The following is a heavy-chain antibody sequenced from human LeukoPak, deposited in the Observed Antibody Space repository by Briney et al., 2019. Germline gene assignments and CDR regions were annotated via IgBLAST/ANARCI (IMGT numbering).Heavy chain of an antibody. Sequence: PSETLSLTCAVYGGSFSGYYWSWIRQPPGKGRGWIGEINHSGSTNYNPSLKSRVTISVDTSKNQFSLKLSSVTAADTAVYYCARGGGSGSYFWFDPWGQGTLVTVSS. CDR2: INHSGST. CDR1: GGSFSGYY. V-gene: IGHV4-34*01. D-gene: IGHD1-26*01. J-gene: IGHJ5*02. CDR3: ARGGGSGSYFWFDP.